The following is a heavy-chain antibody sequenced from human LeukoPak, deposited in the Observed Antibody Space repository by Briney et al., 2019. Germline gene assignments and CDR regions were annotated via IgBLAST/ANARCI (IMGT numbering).Heavy chain of an antibody. CDR2: IYPGDSDT. D-gene: IGHD2-2*01. Sequence: GESLKIACKGSGYSFTSYWIGWVRQMPGKGLEWMGIIYPGDSDTRYSPSFQGQVTISADKSISTAYLQWSSLKASDTAMYYCARGVEYCSSTSCYAGYFDYWGQGTLVTVSS. J-gene: IGHJ4*02. CDR1: GYSFTSYW. V-gene: IGHV5-51*01. CDR3: ARGVEYCSSTSCYAGYFDY.